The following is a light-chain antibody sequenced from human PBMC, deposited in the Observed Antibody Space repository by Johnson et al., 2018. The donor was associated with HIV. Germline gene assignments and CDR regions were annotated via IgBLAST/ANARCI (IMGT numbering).Light chain of an antibody. V-gene: IGLV1-51*02. Sequence: QSVLTQPPSVSAAPGQKVTISCSGSNSNIGNNYVSWYQQLPGAAPKLLIYENNKRPSGIPDRFSGSKSGTSATLGITGLQTGDEADYYCGTWDSRLGAEVFGTGTKITVL. CDR1: NSNIGNNY. CDR2: ENN. J-gene: IGLJ1*01. CDR3: GTWDSRLGAEV.